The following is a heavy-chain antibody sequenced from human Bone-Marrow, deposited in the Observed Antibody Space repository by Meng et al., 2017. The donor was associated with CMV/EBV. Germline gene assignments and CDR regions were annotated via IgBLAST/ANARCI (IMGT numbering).Heavy chain of an antibody. D-gene: IGHD2-2*01. CDR2: VWYDGSNT. Sequence: GGSLRLSCVASGFPFSTYGMHWVRQTPGKGLEWVAVVWYDGSNTQYGDSVKGRFTISRDNSKKTLYLQMNSLRAEDTAVYYCAKGPYCTSSSCHGGMAFDIWGRGTLVTGSS. CDR3: AKGPYCTSSSCHGGMAFDI. J-gene: IGHJ3*02. CDR1: GFPFSTYG. V-gene: IGHV3-33*06.